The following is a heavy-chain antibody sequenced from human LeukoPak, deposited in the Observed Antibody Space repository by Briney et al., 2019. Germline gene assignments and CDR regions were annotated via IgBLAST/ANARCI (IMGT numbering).Heavy chain of an antibody. D-gene: IGHD4-17*01. CDR1: GDSISSSNW. V-gene: IGHV4-4*02. CDR2: IHHSGTTT. Sequence: SGTLSLTCVVSGDSISSSNWWSWVRQPPGKGLEWIGEIHHSGTTTNYNPSLKSRATISIDESKDQFSLNLNSVTAADTAVYYCARNGAYCLDYWGQGTPVTVSS. J-gene: IGHJ4*02. CDR3: ARNGAYCLDY.